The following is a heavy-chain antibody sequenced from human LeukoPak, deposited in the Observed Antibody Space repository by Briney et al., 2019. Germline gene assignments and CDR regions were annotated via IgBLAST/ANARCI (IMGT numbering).Heavy chain of an antibody. CDR2: INWNGGST. V-gene: IGHV3-20*04. CDR1: GFTFDDYG. D-gene: IGHD3-9*01. Sequence: PGGSLRLSCAASGFTFDDYGMSWVRQAPGKGLEWVSGINWNGGSTGYADSVKGRFTISRDNAKNSLYLQMNSLRAEDTAVYYCARGAKYYDILTGYSGPDYWGQGTLVTVSS. CDR3: ARGAKYYDILTGYSGPDY. J-gene: IGHJ4*02.